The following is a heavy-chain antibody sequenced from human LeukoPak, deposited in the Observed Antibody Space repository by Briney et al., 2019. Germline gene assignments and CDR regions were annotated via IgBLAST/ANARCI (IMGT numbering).Heavy chain of an antibody. J-gene: IGHJ6*02. CDR1: GGSISSSSYY. V-gene: IGHV4-39*01. Sequence: SETLSLTGTVSGGSISSSSYYWGWIRHPPGKGLEWIGSIFDSGSTYNNPSLKRQGTITVNTSTTPFSPKLRSGTVADTAVYYCARRVRRRPGIAATAYYDGMDVWGQGTTVTVSS. D-gene: IGHD6-13*01. CDR3: ARRVRRRPGIAATAYYDGMDV. CDR2: IFDSGST.